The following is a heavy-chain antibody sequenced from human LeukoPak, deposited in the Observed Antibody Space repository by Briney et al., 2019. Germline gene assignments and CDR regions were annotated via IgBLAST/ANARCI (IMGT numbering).Heavy chain of an antibody. CDR3: ARDRRAVVGATYYYYYGMDV. Sequence: ASVQVSCKASGYTFTSYGISWVRQAPGQGLERMGWIIAYNGNTNYAQKLQGRVTMTTDTSTSTAYMELRSLRSDDTAVYYCARDRRAVVGATYYYYYGMDVWGQGTTVTVSS. J-gene: IGHJ6*02. D-gene: IGHD1-26*01. V-gene: IGHV1-18*01. CDR2: IIAYNGNT. CDR1: GYTFTSYG.